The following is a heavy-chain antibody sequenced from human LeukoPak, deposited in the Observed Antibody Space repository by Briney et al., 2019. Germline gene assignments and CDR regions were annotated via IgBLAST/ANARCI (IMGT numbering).Heavy chain of an antibody. CDR3: AREYYYDSSGYVRY. CDR1: GFTFSDYY. V-gene: IGHV3-11*01. Sequence: GGSLRCSRAASGFTFSDYYMSWIRQAPGKGLEWVSYISSSGSTIYYADSVKGRFTISRDNAKNSLYLQMNSLRAEDTAVYYCAREYYYDSSGYVRYWGQGTLVTVSS. CDR2: ISSSGSTI. J-gene: IGHJ4*02. D-gene: IGHD3-22*01.